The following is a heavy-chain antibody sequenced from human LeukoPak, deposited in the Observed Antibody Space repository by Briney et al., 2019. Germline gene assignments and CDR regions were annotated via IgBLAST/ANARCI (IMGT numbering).Heavy chain of an antibody. Sequence: QPGGSLRLSCAASDFTFSTYAMSWVHQAPGKGLEWVSTISGSGGSGSRYYADSVKGRFAISRDNSKNTLYLQMNSLRVEDTAVYYCAKSGLNRFDYWGQGTLVTVPS. CDR3: AKSGLNRFDY. CDR1: DFTFSTYA. J-gene: IGHJ4*02. V-gene: IGHV3-23*01. CDR2: ISGSGGSGSR. D-gene: IGHD2-15*01.